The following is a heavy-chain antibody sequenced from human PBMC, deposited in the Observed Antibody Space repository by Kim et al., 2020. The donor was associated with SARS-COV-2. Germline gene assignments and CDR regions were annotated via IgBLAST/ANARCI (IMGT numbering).Heavy chain of an antibody. Sequence: SVKVSCKASGGTFSSYAISWVRQAPGQGLEWMGRIIPILGIANYAQKFQGRVTITADKSTSTAYMELSSLRSEDTAVYYCARDNHVLRYFTNWGQGTLVTVSS. J-gene: IGHJ4*02. CDR3: ARDNHVLRYFTN. CDR1: GGTFSSYA. D-gene: IGHD3-9*01. CDR2: IIPILGIA. V-gene: IGHV1-69*04.